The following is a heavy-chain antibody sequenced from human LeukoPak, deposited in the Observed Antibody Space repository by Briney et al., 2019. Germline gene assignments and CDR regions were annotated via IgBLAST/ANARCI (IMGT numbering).Heavy chain of an antibody. CDR1: GFTFSSYS. J-gene: IGHJ3*02. D-gene: IGHD1-1*01. Sequence: GGSLRLSCAASGFTFSSYSMNWVRQAPGKGLEWLSSISSSSSYIYYADSVKGRFTISRDNAKNSLFLQMNSLRGDDTAVYYCARDRYNYGAHDAFDIWGQGTMVTVSS. CDR3: ARDRYNYGAHDAFDI. CDR2: ISSSSSYI. V-gene: IGHV3-21*01.